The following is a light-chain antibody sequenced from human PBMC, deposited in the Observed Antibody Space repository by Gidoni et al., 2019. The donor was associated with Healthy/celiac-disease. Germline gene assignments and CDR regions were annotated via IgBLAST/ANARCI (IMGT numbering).Light chain of an antibody. CDR1: SSHIGAGYD. Sequence: SVLTQPPSVSGAPGQRVTISCTGSSSHIGAGYDVHWYQQLPGTAPKLLIYGNSNRPSGVPDRFSGSKSGNSASLAITGLQAEDEADYYCQSYDSSLSGVVFGGGTKLTVL. CDR2: GNS. CDR3: QSYDSSLSGVV. J-gene: IGLJ2*01. V-gene: IGLV1-40*01.